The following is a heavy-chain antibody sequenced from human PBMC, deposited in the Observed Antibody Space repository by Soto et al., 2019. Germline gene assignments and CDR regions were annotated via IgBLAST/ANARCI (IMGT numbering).Heavy chain of an antibody. Sequence: SETLSLTCTVSGGSISSGGYYWSWVRQSPRRGLEWIGNIYYSGSTYYNPSLKSRLTISVDTSKNQFSLNLSSVTAADTAVYYCARDRLMATAGTARHYFGLDVWGQGTTVTVSS. CDR1: GGSISSGGYY. CDR3: ARDRLMATAGTARHYFGLDV. V-gene: IGHV4-31*03. J-gene: IGHJ6*02. D-gene: IGHD5-18*01. CDR2: IYYSGST.